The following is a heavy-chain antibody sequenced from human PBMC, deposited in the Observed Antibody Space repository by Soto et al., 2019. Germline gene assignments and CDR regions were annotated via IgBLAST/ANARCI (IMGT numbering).Heavy chain of an antibody. J-gene: IGHJ5*02. CDR1: GGTVASSHW. CDR2: VYHTGDT. V-gene: IGHV4-4*02. D-gene: IGHD2-21*02. CDR3: AREIVTAGGNNYFDP. Sequence: PSETLSLTCGVSGGTVASSHWWSWVRQSPGGGLEWIGSVYHTGDTNLNPSLQSRATISVDKSNHQFSLRLNSLTAADTAVYVCAREIVTAGGNNYFDPWGPGTLVTVSS.